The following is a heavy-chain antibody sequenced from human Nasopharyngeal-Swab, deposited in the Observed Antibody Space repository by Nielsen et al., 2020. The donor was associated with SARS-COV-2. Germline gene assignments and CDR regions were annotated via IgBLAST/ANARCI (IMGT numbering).Heavy chain of an antibody. J-gene: IGHJ5*02. CDR3: ATDGSGYPT. Sequence: GESLKISCAVSGFTVSSNHMSWVRQAPGKGLEWVSVIYSGGNTYYADSVKGRFTISRDHSKNTLYLQMNSLRAEDTAVYYCATDGSGYPTWGQGTLVTVSS. V-gene: IGHV3-66*01. D-gene: IGHD3-3*01. CDR1: GFTVSSNH. CDR2: IYSGGNT.